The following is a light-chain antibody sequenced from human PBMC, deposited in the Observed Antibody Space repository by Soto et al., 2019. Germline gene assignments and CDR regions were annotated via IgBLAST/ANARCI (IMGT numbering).Light chain of an antibody. J-gene: IGKJ1*01. CDR1: QSVSSY. V-gene: IGKV3-20*01. Sequence: VMSQSPATLSVSPGERATLSCRASQSVSSYLAWYQQKPGQAPRLLIYATSSRATGIPDRFSGSGSGTDFTLTISRLEPEDFAVYYCQQYVNSPWTFGPGTKVDIK. CDR2: ATS. CDR3: QQYVNSPWT.